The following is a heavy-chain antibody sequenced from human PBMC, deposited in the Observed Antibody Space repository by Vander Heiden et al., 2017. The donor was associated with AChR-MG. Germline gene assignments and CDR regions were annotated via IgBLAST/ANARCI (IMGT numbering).Heavy chain of an antibody. D-gene: IGHD6-6*01. V-gene: IGHV4-38-2*01. Sequence: QVQLQESGPGLVKPSETLSLTCAVSGYSISSGYYWGWIRQPPGKGLEWIGSIYHSGSTYYNPSLKSRVTISVDTSKNQFSLKLSSVTAADTAVYYCARDDSSSSDYWGQGTLVTVSS. CDR2: IYHSGST. CDR3: ARDDSSSSDY. J-gene: IGHJ4*02. CDR1: GYSISSGYY.